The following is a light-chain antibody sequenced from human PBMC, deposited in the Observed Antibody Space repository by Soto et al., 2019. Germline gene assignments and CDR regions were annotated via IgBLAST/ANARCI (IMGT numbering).Light chain of an antibody. J-gene: IGLJ2*01. CDR3: SSYAGSNGLVV. V-gene: IGLV2-23*01. CDR1: SSDIGSYNL. Sequence: QSALTQPGSVSGSPGQSITISCSGTSSDIGSYNLVSWYQQHPGKAPKVIIFEGSRLPSGVSSRFSGSKSGNTASLTISGLRPEDEADYYCSSYAGSNGLVVFGGGTKLTVL. CDR2: EGS.